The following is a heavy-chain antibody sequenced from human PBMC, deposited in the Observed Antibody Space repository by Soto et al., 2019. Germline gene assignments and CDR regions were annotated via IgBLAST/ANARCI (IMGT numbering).Heavy chain of an antibody. V-gene: IGHV3-30*04. CDR2: ISFDGSNK. J-gene: IGHJ6*03. CDR3: ARDGYSSSSGRCAYYMDV. CDR1: GFTFSSYA. D-gene: IGHD6-13*01. Sequence: GGSLRLSCAASGFTFSSYAMTWVRQAPGKGLEWVAVISFDGSNKYYADSVKGRFTISRDNSKNTLYLQMNSLSAEDTDVYYCARDGYSSSSGRCAYYMDVWGKGTTVTVSS.